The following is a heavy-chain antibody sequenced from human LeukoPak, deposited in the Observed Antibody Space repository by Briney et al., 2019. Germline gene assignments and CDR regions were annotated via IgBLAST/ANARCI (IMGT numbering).Heavy chain of an antibody. J-gene: IGHJ4*02. CDR1: GGSISSYY. V-gene: IGHV4-59*01. Sequence: SETLSLTCTVSGGSISSYYWSWIRQPPGKGLEWIGYIYYSGSTNYNPSLKSRVTISVDTSKNQFSLKLSSVTAADTAVYYCARGNYDILTGHYDYWGQGTLVTVSS. D-gene: IGHD3-9*01. CDR2: IYYSGST. CDR3: ARGNYDILTGHYDY.